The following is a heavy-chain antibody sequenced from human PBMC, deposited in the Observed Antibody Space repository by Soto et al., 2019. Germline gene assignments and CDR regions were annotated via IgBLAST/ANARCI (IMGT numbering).Heavy chain of an antibody. D-gene: IGHD3-9*01. J-gene: IGHJ4*02. Sequence: AASVKVSCKASGYTFTSYAMHWVRQAPGQRLEWMGWINAGNGNTKYSQKFQGRVTFTRDTSASTAYMELSSLRSEDTAVYYCARDWPNYDILTGADYWGQGTLVTVSS. V-gene: IGHV1-3*01. CDR2: INAGNGNT. CDR1: GYTFTSYA. CDR3: ARDWPNYDILTGADY.